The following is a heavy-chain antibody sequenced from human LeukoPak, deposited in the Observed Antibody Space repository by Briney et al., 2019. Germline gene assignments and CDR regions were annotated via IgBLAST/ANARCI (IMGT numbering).Heavy chain of an antibody. Sequence: SETLSLTCTVSGGSISSGGYYWSWIRQPPGKGLEWIGYIYHSGGTYYNPSLKSRVTISVDTSKNQFSLKLSSVTAADTAVYYCASQYSSSSPYWYFDLWGRGTLVTVSS. D-gene: IGHD6-6*01. V-gene: IGHV4-30-2*02. CDR2: IYHSGGT. CDR1: GGSISSGGYY. CDR3: ASQYSSSSPYWYFDL. J-gene: IGHJ2*01.